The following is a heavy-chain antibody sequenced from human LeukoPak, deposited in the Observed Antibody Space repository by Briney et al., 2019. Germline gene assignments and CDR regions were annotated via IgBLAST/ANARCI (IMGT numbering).Heavy chain of an antibody. Sequence: GGSLTLSCAASASIFNRDWVRWVRQAPGNGLEWVGRIKSRLDGETIEYAAPVKDRFIISRDDSKNMLYLQMNSLKTEDTAFYYCTAEYWGSLKYWGQGTLVTVSS. D-gene: IGHD2-8*02. CDR1: ASIFNRDW. CDR2: IKSRLDGETI. CDR3: TAEYWGSLKY. J-gene: IGHJ4*02. V-gene: IGHV3-15*01.